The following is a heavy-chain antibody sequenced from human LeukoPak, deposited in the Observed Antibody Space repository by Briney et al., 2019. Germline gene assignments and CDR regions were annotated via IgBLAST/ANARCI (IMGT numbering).Heavy chain of an antibody. CDR3: AKGGKWDVTPFDY. V-gene: IGHV3-23*01. CDR1: GFTFTSYS. J-gene: IGHJ4*02. Sequence: AGGSLRLSCAASGFTFTSYSMNWVRQARGKGLEWVSTISGGGGSTYYADPVKGRFTISRDNSKNTLYLQVNSLRAEDTAVYYCAKGGKWDVTPFDYWGQGTLVTVSS. CDR2: ISGGGGST. D-gene: IGHD1-26*01.